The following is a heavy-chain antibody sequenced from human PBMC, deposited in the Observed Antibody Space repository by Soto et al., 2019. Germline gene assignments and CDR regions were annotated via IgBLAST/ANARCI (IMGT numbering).Heavy chain of an antibody. V-gene: IGHV4-59*01. D-gene: IGHD2-2*01. J-gene: IGHJ6*03. Sequence: SETLSLTCTVSGGSISSYYWSWIRQPPGKGLEWIGYIYYSGSTNYNPSLKGRVTISVDTSKNQFSLKLSSVTAADTAVYYCARSTGEDIVVVPAATPLRRYYYYMDVWGKGTTVTVSS. CDR1: GGSISSYY. CDR2: IYYSGST. CDR3: ARSTGEDIVVVPAATPLRRYYYYMDV.